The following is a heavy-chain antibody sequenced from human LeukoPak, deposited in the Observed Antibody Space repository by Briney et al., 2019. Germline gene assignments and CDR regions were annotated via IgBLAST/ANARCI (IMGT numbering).Heavy chain of an antibody. CDR2: IWYDGSNK. D-gene: IGHD4-17*01. J-gene: IGHJ6*03. V-gene: IGHV3-33*06. CDR3: AKLPYWIGDYSGDYYYMDV. Sequence: GGSLRLSCAASGFTFSSYGMHWVRQAPGKGLEWVAVIWYDGSNKYYADSVKGRFTISRDNSKNTLYLQMSSLRAEDTAVYYCAKLPYWIGDYSGDYYYMDVWGKGTTVTVSS. CDR1: GFTFSSYG.